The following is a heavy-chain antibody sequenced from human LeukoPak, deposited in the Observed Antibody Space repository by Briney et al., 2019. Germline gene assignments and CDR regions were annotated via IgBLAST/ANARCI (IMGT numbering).Heavy chain of an antibody. CDR1: GGSFSGYY. V-gene: IGHV4-59*01. Sequence: SETLSLTCAVYGGSFSGYYWSWIRQPPGKGLEWIGYIYYSGSTNYNPSLKSRVTISVDTSKNQFSLKLSSVTAADTAVYYCARGSGIAAAGTYFQHWGQGTLVTVSS. J-gene: IGHJ1*01. CDR2: IYYSGST. CDR3: ARGSGIAAAGTYFQH. D-gene: IGHD6-13*01.